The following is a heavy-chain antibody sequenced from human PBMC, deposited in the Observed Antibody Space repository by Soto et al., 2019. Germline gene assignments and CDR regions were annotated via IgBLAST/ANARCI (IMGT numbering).Heavy chain of an antibody. CDR2: IRWNSGSI. J-gene: IGHJ4*02. V-gene: IGHV3-9*01. CDR1: GFTFDDYA. D-gene: IGHD5-12*01. CDR3: AKGISLWGATVDY. Sequence: EVQLVESGGGLVQPGRSLRLSCAASGFTFDDYAMHWVRQAPGKGLEWVSGIRWNSGSIGYADSVKGRFTISRDNAKNSLYLQMNSLRAEDTALYYCAKGISLWGATVDYWGQGTLVTVSS.